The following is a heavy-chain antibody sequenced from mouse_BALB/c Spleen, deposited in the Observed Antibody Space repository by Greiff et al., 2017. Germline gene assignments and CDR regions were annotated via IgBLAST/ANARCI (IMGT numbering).Heavy chain of an antibody. CDR3: ARWDYGSSLYAMDY. Sequence: EVKLVESGPELVKPGASVKISCKASGYTFTDYNMHWVKQSHGKSLEWIGYIYPYNGGTGYNQKFKSKATLTVDNSSSTAYMELRSLTSEDSAVYYCARWDYGSSLYAMDYWGQGTSVTVSS. CDR1: GYTFTDYN. J-gene: IGHJ4*01. D-gene: IGHD1-1*01. V-gene: IGHV1S29*02. CDR2: IYPYNGGT.